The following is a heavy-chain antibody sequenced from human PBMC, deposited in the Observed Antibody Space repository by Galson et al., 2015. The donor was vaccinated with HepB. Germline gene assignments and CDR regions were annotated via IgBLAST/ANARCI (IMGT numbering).Heavy chain of an antibody. CDR1: GFTFSSYA. V-gene: IGHV3-23*01. J-gene: IGHJ4*02. D-gene: IGHD3-22*01. Sequence: SLRLSCAASGFTFSSYAMIWVRQAPGKGLEWVSTISGSGGNTYYADSVKGRFTISRDNSKSTLFLQMNSLRAEDTAVYYCTKVISVASPYYFENWGQGTLVIVSS. CDR2: ISGSGGNT. CDR3: TKVISVASPYYFEN.